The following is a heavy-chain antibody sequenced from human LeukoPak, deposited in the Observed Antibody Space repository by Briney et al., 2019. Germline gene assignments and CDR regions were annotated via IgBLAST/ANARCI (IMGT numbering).Heavy chain of an antibody. CDR2: INTDGSCT. V-gene: IGHV3-74*01. Sequence: PGGSLRLSCAASGFTFSRYWMHWVRQAPGKGLVWVSRINTDGSCTGYADSVKGRFTISRDNAKNTLYLQMNSLRAEVTAVYYCARDWGLWPIDYLGQGTLVTVAS. D-gene: IGHD3-16*01. CDR3: ARDWGLWPIDY. CDR1: GFTFSRYW. J-gene: IGHJ4*02.